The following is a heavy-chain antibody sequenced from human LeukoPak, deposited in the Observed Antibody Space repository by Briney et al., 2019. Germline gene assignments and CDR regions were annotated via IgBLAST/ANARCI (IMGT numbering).Heavy chain of an antibody. CDR3: AIPTGDGRITMVRGVIGYYYGMDV. V-gene: IGHV7-4-1*02. CDR1: GYTFTSYA. J-gene: IGHJ6*02. Sequence: ASVKVSCKASGYTFTSYAMNWVRQAPGRGLEWMGWMNTNTGNPTYAQGFTGRFVFSLDTSVSTAYLQISSLKAEDTAVYYCAIPTGDGRITMVRGVIGYYYGMDVWGQGTTVTVSS. D-gene: IGHD3-10*01. CDR2: MNTNTGNP.